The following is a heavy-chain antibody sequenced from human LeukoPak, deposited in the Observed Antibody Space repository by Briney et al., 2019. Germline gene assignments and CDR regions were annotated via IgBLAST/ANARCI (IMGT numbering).Heavy chain of an antibody. D-gene: IGHD1-26*01. J-gene: IGHJ5*02. V-gene: IGHV3-7*01. CDR1: GFTFTSYW. CDR2: IKEDGSET. Sequence: GGSLRLSCAAPGFTFTSYWMTWVRQAPGTGLELVAKIKEDGSETYYVDSVKGRFSISRDNAKSSLYLQMNSLGVEDTAVYYCVCGGSYYVAWGQGTLVTVSS. CDR3: VCGGSYYVA.